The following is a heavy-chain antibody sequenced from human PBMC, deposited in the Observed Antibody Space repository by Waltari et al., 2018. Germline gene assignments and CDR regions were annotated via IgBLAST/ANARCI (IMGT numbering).Heavy chain of an antibody. D-gene: IGHD3-10*01. CDR3: AKDLLRFGERGGIDY. J-gene: IGHJ4*02. CDR1: GFTFSSYA. V-gene: IGHV3-23*01. CDR2: ISGSGGST. Sequence: EVQLLESGGGLVQPGGSLRLSCAASGFTFSSYAMSWVRQAPGKGLEWVSAISGSGGSTSYAETVKVRFTISRDNTKHTLYLKMHSVRAEATDVYYCAKDLLRFGERGGIDYWGQGTLVTVSS.